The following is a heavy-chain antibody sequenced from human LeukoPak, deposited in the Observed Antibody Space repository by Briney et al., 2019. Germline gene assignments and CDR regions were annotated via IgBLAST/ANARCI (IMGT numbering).Heavy chain of an antibody. V-gene: IGHV4-34*01. CDR3: ARGGRWFDP. J-gene: IGHJ5*02. Sequence: SETLSLTCAVYGGSLSGYFWSWIRQPPGKGLEWIGEIHHTGATNYKPSLKSRVSISLDMSKNQLSLETRSVTAADTAVYYCARGGRWFDPWGQGTLVTVSS. CDR1: GGSLSGYF. CDR2: IHHTGAT.